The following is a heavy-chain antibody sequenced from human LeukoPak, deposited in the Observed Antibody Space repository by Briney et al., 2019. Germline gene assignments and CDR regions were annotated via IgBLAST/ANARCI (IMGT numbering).Heavy chain of an antibody. Sequence: PSETLSLTCAVSGASMNTHYWSWIRQPPGRGLEWIGYMLDTVTTKDNPSLKSRFTLSADTSKNQFSLRLTSVTAADTAVCYCATIKRGNIFGYFDFWGQGIPVTVSS. CDR3: ATIKRGNIFGYFDF. CDR1: GASMNTHY. CDR2: MLDTVTT. D-gene: IGHD5-18*01. J-gene: IGHJ4*02. V-gene: IGHV4-59*11.